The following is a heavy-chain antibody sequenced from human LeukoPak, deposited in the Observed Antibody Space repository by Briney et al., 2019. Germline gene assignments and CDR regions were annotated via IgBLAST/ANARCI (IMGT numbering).Heavy chain of an antibody. D-gene: IGHD3-22*01. CDR3: ARTDSSGLSFDY. CDR2: INPNSGGT. Sequence: APVKISCKASGYTFTGYYMHWVRQAPGQGLEWMGWINPNSGGTNYAQKFQGRVTMTRDTSISTAYMELSRLRSDDTAVYYCARTDSSGLSFDYWGQGTLVTVSS. J-gene: IGHJ4*02. CDR1: GYTFTGYY. V-gene: IGHV1-2*02.